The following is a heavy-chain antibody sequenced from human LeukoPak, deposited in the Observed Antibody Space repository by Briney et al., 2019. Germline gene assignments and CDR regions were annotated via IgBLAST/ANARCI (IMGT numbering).Heavy chain of an antibody. D-gene: IGHD6-13*01. V-gene: IGHV4-31*03. J-gene: IGHJ4*02. CDR1: GGSISSGGYY. Sequence: PSQTLSLTCTVSGGSISSGGYYWSWIRQHPGKGLEWIGYIYYSGSTYYNPSLKSRVTISVDTSKNQFSLKLSSVTAADTAVYYCARRAAGTAPNFDYWGQGTLVTVSS. CDR3: ARRAAGTAPNFDY. CDR2: IYYSGST.